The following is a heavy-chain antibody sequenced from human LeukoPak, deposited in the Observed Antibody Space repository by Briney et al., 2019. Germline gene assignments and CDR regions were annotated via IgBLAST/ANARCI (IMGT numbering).Heavy chain of an antibody. V-gene: IGHV4-4*07. Sequence: SETLSLTCTVSGGSISSYYWSWIRQPAGKGLEWIGRIYTSGSTNYNPSLKSRVTMSVDTSKNQFSLKLSSVTAADTAVYYCARGGSARTPGIAAAGILYYYYGMDVWGQGTTVTVSS. D-gene: IGHD6-13*01. J-gene: IGHJ6*02. CDR1: GGSISSYY. CDR2: IYTSGST. CDR3: ARGGSARTPGIAAAGILYYYYGMDV.